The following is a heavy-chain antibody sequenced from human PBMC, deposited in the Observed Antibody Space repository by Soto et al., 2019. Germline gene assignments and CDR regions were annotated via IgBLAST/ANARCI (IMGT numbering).Heavy chain of an antibody. J-gene: IGHJ5*02. V-gene: IGHV4-30-2*01. CDR2: IYNSGNT. CDR1: GGSISSGFYS. Sequence: SETLSLTCAVSGGSISSGFYSWSWIRQPPGQGLEWIGYIYNSGNTYYNPSLMSRVTISVDRSQNHFSLKLTSVTAADTAVYYCARGSDGVWNWFDPWGQGTQVTV. CDR3: ARGSDGVWNWFDP. D-gene: IGHD2-21*02.